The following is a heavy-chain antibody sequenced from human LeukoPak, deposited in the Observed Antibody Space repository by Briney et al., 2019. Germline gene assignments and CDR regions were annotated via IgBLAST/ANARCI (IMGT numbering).Heavy chain of an antibody. CDR3: AKCALGDYVGPHDF. CDR2: ISGSGGSR. J-gene: IGHJ4*02. D-gene: IGHD4-17*01. V-gene: IGHV3-23*01. CDR1: GFTFSSYA. Sequence: GGSLRLSRAASGFTFSSYAMTWVRQAPGRGLQWVSTISGSGGSRHYADSVKGRFIVSRDTSKNTVFLQMNSLTAEDTAVYYCAKCALGDYVGPHDFWGQGTLVTVSS.